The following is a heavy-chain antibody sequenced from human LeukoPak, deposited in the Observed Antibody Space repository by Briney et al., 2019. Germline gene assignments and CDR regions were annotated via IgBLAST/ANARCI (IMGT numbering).Heavy chain of an antibody. CDR3: ARGDDFSGDH. CDR1: GFTFSNFW. Sequence: PGGSLRLSCAVSGFTFSNFWMNWVRQAPGRGLEWVANIHPEGNEKYHVESVKGRFTISRDNAKNLLFLQMNGLRVEDTAVYYCARGDDFSGDHWGQGTLVTVSS. V-gene: IGHV3-7*04. CDR2: IHPEGNEK. D-gene: IGHD1-1*01. J-gene: IGHJ4*02.